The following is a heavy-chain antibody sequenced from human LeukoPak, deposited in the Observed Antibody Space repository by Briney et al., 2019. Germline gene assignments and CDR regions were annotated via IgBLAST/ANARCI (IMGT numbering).Heavy chain of an antibody. V-gene: IGHV3-15*01. CDR3: NTGGDARGVWVDF. CDR1: GFTFSNAW. J-gene: IGHJ4*02. CDR2: IKSKTDGGTT. Sequence: GGSLRLSCAASGFTFSNAWMTWVRQAPGKGLEWVGRIKSKTDGGTTDYAAPVKGRFTISRDDSKSTLYLQMNSLKTEDTAVYYCNTGGDARGVWVDFWGQGTLVTVSS. D-gene: IGHD6-13*01.